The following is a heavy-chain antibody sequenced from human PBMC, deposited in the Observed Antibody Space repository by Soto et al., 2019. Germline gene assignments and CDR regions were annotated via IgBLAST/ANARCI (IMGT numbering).Heavy chain of an antibody. CDR1: GYNFTNYW. J-gene: IGHJ6*02. D-gene: IGHD3-3*01. CDR3: ARQYDFWSGCMDV. V-gene: IGHV5-51*01. Sequence: GEPLKISCQAFGYNFTNYWIGWVSQMPGKGLEWMGIIYPGDSDTRYSPSFQGQVTISADKSISTAYLQWSSLKASDTAMYYCARQYDFWSGCMDVWGQGTTVTGSS. CDR2: IYPGDSDT.